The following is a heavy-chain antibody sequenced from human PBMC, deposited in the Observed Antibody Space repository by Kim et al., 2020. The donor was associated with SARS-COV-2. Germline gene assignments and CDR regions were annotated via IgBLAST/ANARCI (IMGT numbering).Heavy chain of an antibody. V-gene: IGHV3-23*01. D-gene: IGHD1-26*01. CDR3: AKRSGSNLVRWYFDY. Sequence: DSVKGRFTISSDDAKNTLYMHMNSLRGEDTAVYYCAKRSGSNLVRWYFDYWGQGTLVTVSS. J-gene: IGHJ4*02.